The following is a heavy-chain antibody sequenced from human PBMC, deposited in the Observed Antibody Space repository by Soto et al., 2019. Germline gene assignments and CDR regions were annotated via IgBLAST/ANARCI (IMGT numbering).Heavy chain of an antibody. D-gene: IGHD6-13*01. Sequence: SQTLSLTCAISGASVSSNMAACNCIRQSPSRGLEWLERTYYRSKWYNDYAVSVKSRITINPDTSKNQFSLQLNSVTPEDTAVYYCARSSGEVYSSSWYFGMDVCGQGTTVTVSS. CDR3: ARSSGEVYSSSWYFGMDV. CDR2: TYYRSKWYN. J-gene: IGHJ6*02. CDR1: GASVSSNMAA. V-gene: IGHV6-1*01.